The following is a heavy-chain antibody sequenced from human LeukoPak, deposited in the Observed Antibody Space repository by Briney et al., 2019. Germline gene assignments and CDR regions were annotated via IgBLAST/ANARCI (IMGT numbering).Heavy chain of an antibody. D-gene: IGHD6-19*01. Sequence: SETLSLTCTVSGGSISSDYWNWIRQSPSRGLEWLGRTYYRSKWHNDYAVSVKSRITINPDTSKNQFSLQLNSVTPEDTAVYYCARDPGAVAAHNWFDPWGQGTLVTVSS. J-gene: IGHJ5*02. CDR2: TYYRSKWHN. CDR3: ARDPGAVAAHNWFDP. CDR1: GGSISSDY. V-gene: IGHV6-1*01.